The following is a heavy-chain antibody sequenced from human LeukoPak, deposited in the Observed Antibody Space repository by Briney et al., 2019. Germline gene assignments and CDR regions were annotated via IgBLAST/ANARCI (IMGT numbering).Heavy chain of an antibody. CDR2: ISSSSSYI. D-gene: IGHD5-24*01. CDR1: GFTFSSYS. Sequence: PGGSLRLSCAASGFTFSSYSMNWVRQAPGKGLEWVSSISSSSSYIYYADSVKGRFTISRDNAKNSLYLQMNSLRAEDTAVYYCAILSRDGYNFYFDYWGQGTLVTVSS. J-gene: IGHJ4*02. CDR3: AILSRDGYNFYFDY. V-gene: IGHV3-21*01.